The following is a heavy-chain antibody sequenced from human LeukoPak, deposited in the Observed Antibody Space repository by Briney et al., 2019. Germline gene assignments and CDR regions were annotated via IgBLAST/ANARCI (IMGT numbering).Heavy chain of an antibody. Sequence: ASVQSSSNAFGYTFTSYYMHWVRRAPGQGLVGMGWFNPNSGGTNYPQTFQARVTITRDTSISTAYMELSRLRSDDTAVYCCARGGEQQLVLSHQWGQGTLVTVSS. CDR3: ARGGEQQLVLSHQ. CDR2: FNPNSGGT. CDR1: GYTFTSYY. V-gene: IGHV1-2*02. J-gene: IGHJ4*02. D-gene: IGHD6-13*01.